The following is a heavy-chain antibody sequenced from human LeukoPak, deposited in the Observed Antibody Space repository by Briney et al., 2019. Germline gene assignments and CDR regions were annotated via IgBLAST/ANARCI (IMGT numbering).Heavy chain of an antibody. CDR2: IYSSGSA. Sequence: TSETLSLTCTVSGDSINSGSYYWSWIRQPAGKGLEWIGRIYSSGSANYNPSLKSRVTISVDTSKNQFSLRLSSVTAADTAVYYCARATDYGDSYFDYWGQGTLATVSS. V-gene: IGHV4-61*02. D-gene: IGHD4-17*01. CDR1: GDSINSGSYY. CDR3: ARATDYGDSYFDY. J-gene: IGHJ4*02.